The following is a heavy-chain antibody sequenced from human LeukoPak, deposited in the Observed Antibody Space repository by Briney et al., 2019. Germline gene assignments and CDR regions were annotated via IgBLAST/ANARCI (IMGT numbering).Heavy chain of an antibody. V-gene: IGHV3-7*03. CDR2: IKQDGSEK. CDR1: GFTFSSYW. Sequence: PGGSLRLSCAASGFTFSSYWMSWVRQAPGKGLEWVANIKQDGSEKYYVDSVKGRFTISRDNAKNSLYLQMNSLRAEDTALYYCAKATIAVAALLDYWGQGTLVTVSS. J-gene: IGHJ4*02. CDR3: AKATIAVAALLDY. D-gene: IGHD6-19*01.